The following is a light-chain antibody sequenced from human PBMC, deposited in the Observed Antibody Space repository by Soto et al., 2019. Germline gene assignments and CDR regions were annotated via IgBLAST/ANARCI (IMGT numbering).Light chain of an antibody. CDR3: QQYDYWPPWT. Sequence: EIVMTQSPATLSVSPGERATLSCRASQSVSRHLAWYQQKPGQPPRLLIFGASTRATEIPARFSGSGSGTEFTLPISGLQSEDFAVYYCQQYDYWPPWTFGQGTKVEIK. CDR2: GAS. V-gene: IGKV3-15*01. J-gene: IGKJ1*01. CDR1: QSVSRH.